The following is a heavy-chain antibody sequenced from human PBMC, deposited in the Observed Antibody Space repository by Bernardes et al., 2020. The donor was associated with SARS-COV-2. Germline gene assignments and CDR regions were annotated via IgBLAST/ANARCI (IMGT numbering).Heavy chain of an antibody. CDR2: IYYSGST. Sequence: SETLSLTRTVSGGSISSYYWSWIRQPPGKGLEWIGYIYYSGSTNYNPSLKSRVTISVDTSKNQFSLKLSSVTAADTAVYYCARVTPQYNWNDGRNYYYMDVWGKGTTVTVS. CDR3: ARVTPQYNWNDGRNYYYMDV. D-gene: IGHD1-1*01. V-gene: IGHV4-59*01. J-gene: IGHJ6*03. CDR1: GGSISSYY.